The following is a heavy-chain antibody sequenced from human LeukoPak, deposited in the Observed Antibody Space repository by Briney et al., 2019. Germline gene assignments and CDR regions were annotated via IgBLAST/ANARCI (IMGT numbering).Heavy chain of an antibody. V-gene: IGHV3-49*04. J-gene: IGHJ4*02. D-gene: IGHD7-27*01. Sequence: GRSLRLSCKDSGFIFADYAISWVRQAPGKGLEWLGFIKSKTYGETTEYAASVKGRFTISRDDSNSIAYLQMNNLKIEDTAVYYCTRTGGWGQGTLVTVSS. CDR1: GFIFADYA. CDR2: IKSKTYGETT. CDR3: TRTGG.